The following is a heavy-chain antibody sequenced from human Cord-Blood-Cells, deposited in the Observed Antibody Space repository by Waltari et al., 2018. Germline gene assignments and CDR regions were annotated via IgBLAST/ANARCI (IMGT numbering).Heavy chain of an antibody. J-gene: IGHJ4*02. CDR2: IKQDGSEK. CDR1: GFTFSSYW. D-gene: IGHD6-13*01. CDR3: ARDLYSSSWLFDY. Sequence: EVQLVESGGGLVQPGGSLRLSCAASGFTFSSYWMSWVRQAPGKGLEWVDKIKQDGSEKYYVDSVKGRFTISRDNAKNSLYLQMNSLRAEDTAVYYCARDLYSSSWLFDYWGQGTLVTVSS. V-gene: IGHV3-7*01.